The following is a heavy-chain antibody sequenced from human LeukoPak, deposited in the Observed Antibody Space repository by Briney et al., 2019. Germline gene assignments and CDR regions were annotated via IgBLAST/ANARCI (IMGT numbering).Heavy chain of an antibody. J-gene: IGHJ4*02. CDR1: GFSVSTYP. CDR3: AKYTSGWVNDY. V-gene: IGHV3-23*01. CDR2: ITASGTDT. Sequence: PGGSLRLSCTASGFSVSTYPMAWVRQAPGKGLQWVSTITASGTDTFYADSVKGRFTISRDNSKNTLSLQMNSLRAEDMALYYCAKYTSGWVNDYWGQGTLVTVSS. D-gene: IGHD6-19*01.